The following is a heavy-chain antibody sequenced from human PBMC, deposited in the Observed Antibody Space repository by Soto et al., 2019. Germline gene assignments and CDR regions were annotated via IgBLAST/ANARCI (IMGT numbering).Heavy chain of an antibody. D-gene: IGHD3-16*02. Sequence: SETLSLTCTVSGGSISSSSYYWGWIRQPPGKGLEWIGSIYYSGSTYYNPSLKSRVTISVDTSKNQFSLKLSSVTAADTAVYYCARNPAGLITFGGVIVYYFDYWGQGTLVTVSS. V-gene: IGHV4-39*01. CDR1: GGSISSSSYY. CDR2: IYYSGST. J-gene: IGHJ4*02. CDR3: ARNPAGLITFGGVIVYYFDY.